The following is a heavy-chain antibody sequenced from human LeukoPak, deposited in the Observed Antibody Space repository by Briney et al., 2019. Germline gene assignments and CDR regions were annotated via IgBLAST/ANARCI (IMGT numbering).Heavy chain of an antibody. Sequence: ASVKVSCKASGYSFTSYDISWVRQAPGQGLEWTGWVSAYNGNTDYAQKFQGRVTMTTDTSTTTAYMELRSLKSDDTAVYYCARGPLSGSYGDYWGKGTLVTVSS. CDR2: VSAYNGNT. V-gene: IGHV1-18*01. J-gene: IGHJ4*02. CDR1: GYSFTSYD. CDR3: ARGPLSGSYGDY. D-gene: IGHD1-26*01.